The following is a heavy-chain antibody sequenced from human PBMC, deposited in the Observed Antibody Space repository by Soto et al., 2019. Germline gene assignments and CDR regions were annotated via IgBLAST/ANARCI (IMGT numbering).Heavy chain of an antibody. CDR2: INPNSGGT. Sequence: ASVKVSCKASGYTFTGYYMHWVRQAPGQGLEWMGWINPNSGGTNYAQRFQGRVTMTRDTSISTAYMELSRLRSDDTAVYYCARDLFYDSSATSVRNFDYWGQGTLVTVSS. J-gene: IGHJ4*02. CDR1: GYTFTGYY. CDR3: ARDLFYDSSATSVRNFDY. V-gene: IGHV1-2*02. D-gene: IGHD3-22*01.